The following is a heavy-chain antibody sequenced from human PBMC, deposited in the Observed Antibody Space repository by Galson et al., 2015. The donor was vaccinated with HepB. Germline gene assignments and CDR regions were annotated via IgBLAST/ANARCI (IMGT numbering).Heavy chain of an antibody. D-gene: IGHD5-24*01. CDR3: ASSQRWLQYEAI. V-gene: IGHV1-69*02. Sequence: SVKVSCKASGGTFSSNTIRWVRQAPGQGLEWMGRIIPILGIANYAQKFQGRVTITADKSTSTAYMELSSLRSEDTAVYYCASSQRWLQYEAIWGQGTIVTVSS. CDR2: IIPILGIA. CDR1: GGTFSSNT. J-gene: IGHJ3*02.